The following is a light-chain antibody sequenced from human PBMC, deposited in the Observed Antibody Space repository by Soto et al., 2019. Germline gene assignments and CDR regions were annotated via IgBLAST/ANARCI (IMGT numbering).Light chain of an antibody. CDR1: QSVSSN. CDR3: QQYNNWPSMYT. Sequence: EIVMTQSSATLSVSPGERATLSCRASQSVSSNLAWYQQKPGQAPRLLIYGASIRATGVPARFSGSGSGTDFTLTISSLQSEDFAVYYCQQYNNWPSMYTFGQGTKLEIK. CDR2: GAS. V-gene: IGKV3-15*01. J-gene: IGKJ2*01.